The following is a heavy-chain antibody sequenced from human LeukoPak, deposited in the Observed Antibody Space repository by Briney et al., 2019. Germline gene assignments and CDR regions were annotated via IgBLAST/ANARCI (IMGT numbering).Heavy chain of an antibody. V-gene: IGHV3-23*01. CDR3: AKESNWNDFAFDI. CDR2: ISGGRVST. D-gene: IGHD1-20*01. CDR1: GFTFSSYA. J-gene: IGHJ3*02. Sequence: GGSLRLSCAASGFTFSSYAMSWVRQAPGQGLEWVSDISGGRVSTYYADSVKGQFTISRDNSKNTLYLQMNSLRAEDTAVYYCAKESNWNDFAFDIWGQGTMVTVSS.